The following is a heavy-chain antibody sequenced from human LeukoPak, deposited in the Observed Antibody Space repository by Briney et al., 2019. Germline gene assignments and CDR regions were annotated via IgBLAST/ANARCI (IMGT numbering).Heavy chain of an antibody. J-gene: IGHJ4*02. V-gene: IGHV3-30*02. Sequence: GGSLRLSCAASGFTFSSYGMHWVRQAPGKGLEWVAFIRYDGSNKYYADSVKGRFTISRDNSKNTLYLQMNILRADDTAVYYCAKAGAMILQHYFDYWGQGTLVTVSS. CDR2: IRYDGSNK. D-gene: IGHD3-22*01. CDR1: GFTFSSYG. CDR3: AKAGAMILQHYFDY.